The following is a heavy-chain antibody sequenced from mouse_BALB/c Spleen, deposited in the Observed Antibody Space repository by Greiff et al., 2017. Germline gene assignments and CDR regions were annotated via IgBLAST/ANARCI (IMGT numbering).Heavy chain of an antibody. V-gene: IGHV1-69*02. Sequence: QVQLQQPGAELVKPGASVKLSCKASGYTFTSYWMHWVKQRPGQGLEWIGEIDPSDSYTNYNQQFKGKATLTVDKSSSTAYMQLSSLTSEDSAVYDCAGIYYGNYDAMDYWGQGTSVTVSS. D-gene: IGHD2-1*01. J-gene: IGHJ4*01. CDR3: AGIYYGNYDAMDY. CDR2: IDPSDSYT. CDR1: GYTFTSYW.